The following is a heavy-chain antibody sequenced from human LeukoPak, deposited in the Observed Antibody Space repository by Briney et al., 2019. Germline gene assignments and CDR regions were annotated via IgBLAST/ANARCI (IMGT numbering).Heavy chain of an antibody. D-gene: IGHD2-21*01. Sequence: QAGRSLRLSCAASGFIFENYAMHWVRQAPGKGLEWVSGISWNGGVVGYMDSVKGRFTISRDNANNFLYLQMSSLKVEDTAFYYCAKIAVPRPGRYHIDVWGEGITVTVSS. CDR2: ISWNGGVV. CDR3: AKIAVPRPGRYHIDV. J-gene: IGHJ6*03. CDR1: GFIFENYA. V-gene: IGHV3-9*01.